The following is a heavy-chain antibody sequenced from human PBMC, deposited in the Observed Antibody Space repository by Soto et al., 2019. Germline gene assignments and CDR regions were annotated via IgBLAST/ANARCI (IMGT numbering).Heavy chain of an antibody. CDR3: ARDYDCFDY. J-gene: IGHJ4*02. D-gene: IGHD2-21*02. Sequence: SETLSLTCDVSGVSITSSSWWTWVRQPPVKGLEWLGKISHSGTVNYNATLRSRVTISVYKPKNQLSMKLMSLTAADTAVDYYARDYDCFDYGGPGLLVT. CDR1: GVSITSSSW. CDR2: ISHSGTV. V-gene: IGHV4-4*02.